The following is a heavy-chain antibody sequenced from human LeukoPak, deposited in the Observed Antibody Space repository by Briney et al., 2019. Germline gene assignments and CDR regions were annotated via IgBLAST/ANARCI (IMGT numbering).Heavy chain of an antibody. Sequence: ASVKVSCKASGGTFSSYAISWVRQAPGQGLEWMGWISAYNGNTNYAQKLQGRVTMTADTSTSTAYMELRSLRSDDTAVYYCARRDYGDLRFDPWGQGTLVTVSS. V-gene: IGHV1-18*01. CDR2: ISAYNGNT. CDR1: GGTFSSYA. CDR3: ARRDYGDLRFDP. D-gene: IGHD4-17*01. J-gene: IGHJ5*02.